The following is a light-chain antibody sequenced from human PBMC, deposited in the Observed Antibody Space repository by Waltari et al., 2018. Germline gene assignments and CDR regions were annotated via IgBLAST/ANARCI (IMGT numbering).Light chain of an antibody. V-gene: IGKV3-20*01. CDR3: QHYVRLPAT. J-gene: IGKJ1*01. CDR1: QSVGGT. CDR2: GTS. Sequence: EIVLTQSPGTLSLSPGEIATLSCRASQSVGGTLAWYQQKPGQAPRLLMYGTSIRAPGTPDRFSGTGSGTDFSLTISRLEPEDFAVYYCQHYVRLPATFGQGTKVGIK.